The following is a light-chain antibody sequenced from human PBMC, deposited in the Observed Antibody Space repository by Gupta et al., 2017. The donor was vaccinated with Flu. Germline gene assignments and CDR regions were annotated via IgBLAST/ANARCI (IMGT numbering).Light chain of an antibody. V-gene: IGKV3-15*01. J-gene: IGKJ2*03. CDR2: GAS. Sequence: EIVMTQSPATLSVSPGERVTLSCRASQTVDSNLAWYQQRPGQAPRLLIYGASNRATGIPARFSGSGSGSEYTLTISSRQSEDFAVYYCQQYTNRPPYSFGQGTKLEIK. CDR1: QTVDSN. CDR3: QQYTNRPPYS.